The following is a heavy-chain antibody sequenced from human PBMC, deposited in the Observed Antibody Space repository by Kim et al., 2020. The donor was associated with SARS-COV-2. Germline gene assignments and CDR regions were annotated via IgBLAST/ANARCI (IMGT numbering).Heavy chain of an antibody. CDR2: ISGSGGRT. CDR3: AKGEIDY. Sequence: GGSLRLSCAASGFTFSTYGMNWVRQAPGKGLEWVSHISGSGGRTYYTDSVKGRFTISRDNSKNTLYLQMNSLRAEDTAAYYCAKGEIDYWGQGTLVTVS. J-gene: IGHJ4*02. CDR1: GFTFSTYG. V-gene: IGHV3-23*01.